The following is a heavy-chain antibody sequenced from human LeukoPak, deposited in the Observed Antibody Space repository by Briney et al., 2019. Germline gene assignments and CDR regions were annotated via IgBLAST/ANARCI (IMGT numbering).Heavy chain of an antibody. CDR2: INPNSGGT. J-gene: IGHJ3*02. CDR3: AREYLVAVAGDAFDI. Sequence: GASVKVSCKASGYTFTGYYMHWVRQALGQGLEWMGWINPNSGGTNYAQKFQGRVTMTRDTSISTAYMELSRLRSDDTAVYYCAREYLVAVAGDAFDIWGQGTMVTVSS. CDR1: GYTFTGYY. D-gene: IGHD6-19*01. V-gene: IGHV1-2*02.